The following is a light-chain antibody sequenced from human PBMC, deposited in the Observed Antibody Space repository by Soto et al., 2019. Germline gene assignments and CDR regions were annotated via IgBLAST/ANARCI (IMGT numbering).Light chain of an antibody. J-gene: IGKJ1*01. Sequence: EIGLTQSPGTLSLYQGERATLSCRASQSVSSSYLAWYQQKPGQAPRLLIYGASSRATGIPDRFSGSGSGTDFTLTISSLEPEDFAVYYCQQRSNWPPTFGQGTKVDI. V-gene: IGKV3D-20*02. CDR1: QSVSSSY. CDR2: GAS. CDR3: QQRSNWPPT.